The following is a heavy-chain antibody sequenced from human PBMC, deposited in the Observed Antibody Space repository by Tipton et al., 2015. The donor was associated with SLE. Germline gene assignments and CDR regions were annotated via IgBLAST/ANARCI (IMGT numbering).Heavy chain of an antibody. D-gene: IGHD3-10*01. CDR3: ARPSTTVVPDY. V-gene: IGHV3-7*01. J-gene: IGHJ4*02. CDR2: IKQDGSER. CDR1: GFTFSNYW. Sequence: SLRLSCAASGFTFSNYWMHWVRQAPGKGLEWVANIKQDGSERYYADSVEGRFAISRDNAKNSLYPQMNSLRAEDTAVYYCARPSTTVVPDYWGRGTLVTVSS.